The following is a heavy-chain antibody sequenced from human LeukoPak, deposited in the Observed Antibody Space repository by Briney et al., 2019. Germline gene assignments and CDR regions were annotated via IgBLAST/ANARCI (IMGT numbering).Heavy chain of an antibody. CDR1: GFTFSSYW. V-gene: IGHV3-21*06. D-gene: IGHD1-1*01. Sequence: GGSLRLSCAASGFTFSSYWMSWVRQAPGKGLEWLSYINGRGTYIDYAESLKGRITISRDNAQNSLYLQMNSLRVEDTAVYYCARSGREATEIDYWGQGTLVTVSS. J-gene: IGHJ4*02. CDR3: ARSGREATEIDY. CDR2: INGRGTYI.